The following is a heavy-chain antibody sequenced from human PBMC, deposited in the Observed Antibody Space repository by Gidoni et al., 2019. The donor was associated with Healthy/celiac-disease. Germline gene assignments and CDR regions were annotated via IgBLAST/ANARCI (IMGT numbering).Heavy chain of an antibody. J-gene: IGHJ5*02. Sequence: QVPLQESGPGLVTPSQTLSLTCTVSAGPISSGGYYWSWIRQHPGKGMEWIGYIYDSGSTYYNPSLKSRVTISVDTSKNQFSLKLSSVTAADTAVYYCARGNDSSGYYPNWFDPWGQGTLVTVSS. V-gene: IGHV4-31*03. CDR1: AGPISSGGYY. CDR3: ARGNDSSGYYPNWFDP. D-gene: IGHD3-22*01. CDR2: IYDSGST.